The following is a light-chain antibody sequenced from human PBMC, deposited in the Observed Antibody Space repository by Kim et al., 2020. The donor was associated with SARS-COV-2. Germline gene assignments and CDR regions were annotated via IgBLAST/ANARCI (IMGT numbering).Light chain of an antibody. Sequence: SYELTQPSSVSVSPGQTARITCSGDVLAKKYGRWFQQRPGQAPVLVIYRDTERPSGIPERFSGSSSGTTVTLTISGAQVEDEADYYCYSAADNSVMFGGGTQLTVL. J-gene: IGLJ3*02. V-gene: IGLV3-27*01. CDR1: VLAKKY. CDR3: YSAADNSVM. CDR2: RDT.